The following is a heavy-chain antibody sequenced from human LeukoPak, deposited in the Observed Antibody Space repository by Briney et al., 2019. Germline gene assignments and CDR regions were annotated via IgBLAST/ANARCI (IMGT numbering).Heavy chain of an antibody. CDR2: INSDGSSA. Sequence: GGSLRLSCAASGFTFRYYWMHWVRQAPGTGLWWVSRINSDGSSASYADSVKGRFTISRDNSKNTLYLQMSNLRADDTAVYYCVKGTGTKYYYYGVDVWGQGTTVTVSS. J-gene: IGHJ6*02. CDR3: VKGTGTKYYYYGVDV. V-gene: IGHV3-74*01. CDR1: GFTFRYYW. D-gene: IGHD3/OR15-3a*01.